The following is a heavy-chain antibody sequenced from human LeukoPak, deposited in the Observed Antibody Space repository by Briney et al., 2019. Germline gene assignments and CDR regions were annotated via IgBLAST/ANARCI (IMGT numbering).Heavy chain of an antibody. J-gene: IGHJ4*02. CDR1: GFTFSHYF. CDR2: ISYTGHKT. CDR3: ARDLQFAGYSGSEIYF. D-gene: IGHD5-12*01. V-gene: IGHV3-64*01. Sequence: GESMTLSCAVSGFTFSHYFMHWVRQAPGKGLEYLPFISYTGHKTYYANSVKGRFVISRNHSKNTLYLQMGSLMSQGTAVYYCARDLQFAGYSGSEIYFWSQGTLVTVSP.